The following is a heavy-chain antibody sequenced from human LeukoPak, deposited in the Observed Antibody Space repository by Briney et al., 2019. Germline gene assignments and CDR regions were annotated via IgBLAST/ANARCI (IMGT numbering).Heavy chain of an antibody. Sequence: PSETLSLTCAVSGGSISSGGYSWSWIRQPPGKGLEWIGSIYHSGSTYYNPSLKSRVTISVDTSKNQFSLKLNSVTPADTAVYYCATDVLRYFDRDYWGQGTLVTVSS. CDR3: ATDVLRYFDRDY. CDR1: GGSISSGGYS. D-gene: IGHD3-9*01. J-gene: IGHJ4*02. CDR2: IYHSGST. V-gene: IGHV4-39*07.